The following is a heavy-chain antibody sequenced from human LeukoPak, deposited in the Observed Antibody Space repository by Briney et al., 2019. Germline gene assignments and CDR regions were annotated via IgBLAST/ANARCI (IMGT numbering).Heavy chain of an antibody. D-gene: IGHD4-11*01. CDR1: GFTVSTNF. Sequence: PGGSLRLSCVVSGFTVSTNFRSWVRQAPGERLEWVSVIYSGGSTYYADSVKGRFTISRDNSKNTLYLQMNSLRAEDTAVYYCARTSVDTTTFDYFDYWGQGTLVTASS. CDR2: IYSGGST. V-gene: IGHV3-53*01. J-gene: IGHJ4*02. CDR3: ARTSVDTTTFDYFDY.